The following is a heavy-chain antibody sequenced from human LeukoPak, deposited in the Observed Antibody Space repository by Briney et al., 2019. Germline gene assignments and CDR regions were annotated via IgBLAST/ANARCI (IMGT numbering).Heavy chain of an antibody. J-gene: IGHJ4*02. CDR2: ISSSSRYR. CDR1: GFTFSDYY. Sequence: GESLRLSCSASGFTFSDYYMAWIRQAPGKGLEWVSYISSSSRYRNYADSVQGRFTISRDNAKNSLYLQMDSLRADDTAVYYCARAFATAGTGGFHWGQGTLVTVSS. V-gene: IGHV3-11*06. CDR3: ARAFATAGTGGFH. D-gene: IGHD6-13*01.